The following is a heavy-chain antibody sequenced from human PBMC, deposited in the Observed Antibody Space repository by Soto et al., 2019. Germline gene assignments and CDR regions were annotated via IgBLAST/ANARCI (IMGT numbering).Heavy chain of an antibody. J-gene: IGHJ4*02. CDR3: ARDDHRY. Sequence: QVQLVESGGGVVQPGRSLRLSCAASGFTFSSYAMHWVRQAPGKGLEWVAVISYDGSNKYYADSVKGRFTISRDNSKNTLYLQMNSLRAEDTAVYYCARDDHRYWGQGTLVTVSS. CDR2: ISYDGSNK. V-gene: IGHV3-30-3*01. CDR1: GFTFSSYA.